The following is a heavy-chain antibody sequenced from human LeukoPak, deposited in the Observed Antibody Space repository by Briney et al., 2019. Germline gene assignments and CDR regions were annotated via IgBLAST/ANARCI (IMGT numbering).Heavy chain of an antibody. CDR2: ISGSGGST. CDR3: AKLGVFKRITMVRGVETDY. Sequence: PGGFLRLSCAASGFTFSSYAMSWVRQAPGKGLEWVSAISGSGGSTYYADSVKGRFTISRDNSKNTLYLQMNSLRAEDTAVYYCAKLGVFKRITMVRGVETDYWGQGTLVTVSS. V-gene: IGHV3-23*01. D-gene: IGHD3-10*01. J-gene: IGHJ4*02. CDR1: GFTFSSYA.